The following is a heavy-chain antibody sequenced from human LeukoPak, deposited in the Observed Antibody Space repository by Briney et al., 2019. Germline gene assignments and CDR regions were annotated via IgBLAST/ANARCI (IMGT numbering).Heavy chain of an antibody. D-gene: IGHD2-8*02. J-gene: IGHJ4*02. Sequence: SETLSLTCTVSGASISSSNFYWDWIRQSPGKGLEWIGNIYYGETTSYNPSFKSRVTISVDTSKNQFSLKLSSVTAADTAVYYCASSVVYAFDYWGQGTLVTVSS. V-gene: IGHV4-39*07. CDR3: ASSVVYAFDY. CDR1: GASISSSNFY. CDR2: IYYGETT.